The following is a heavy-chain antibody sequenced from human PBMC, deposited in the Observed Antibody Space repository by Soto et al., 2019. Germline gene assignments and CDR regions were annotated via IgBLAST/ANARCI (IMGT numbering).Heavy chain of an antibody. J-gene: IGHJ4*02. CDR2: INHSGST. CDR1: GGSFSGYY. D-gene: IGHD1-7*01. Sequence: SETLSLTCAVYGGSFSGYYWSWIRQPPGKGLEWIGEINHSGSTNYNPSLKSRVTISVDTSKNQFSLKLSSVTAADTAVYYCARGPFMAWNSPFDYWGQGTLVTVSS. CDR3: ARGPFMAWNSPFDY. V-gene: IGHV4-34*01.